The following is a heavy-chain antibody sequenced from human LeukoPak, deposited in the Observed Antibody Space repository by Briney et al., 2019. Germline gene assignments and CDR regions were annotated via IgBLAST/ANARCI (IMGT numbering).Heavy chain of an antibody. CDR3: ARGAYSSSWYVDY. CDR1: GGSISSSSYY. V-gene: IGHV4-39*07. J-gene: IGHJ4*02. D-gene: IGHD6-13*01. CDR2: IYYSGST. Sequence: SETMSLTCTVSGGSISSSSYYWGWIRQPPGRGLEWIGSIYYSGSTYYNPSLKSRVTISVDTSKNQFSLKLSSVTASDTAVYYCARGAYSSSWYVDYWGQGTLVTVSS.